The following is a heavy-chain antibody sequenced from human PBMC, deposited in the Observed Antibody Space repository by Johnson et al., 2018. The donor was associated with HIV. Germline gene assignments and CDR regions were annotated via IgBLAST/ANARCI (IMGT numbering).Heavy chain of an antibody. D-gene: IGHD7-27*01. CDR1: GFTFSSYA. V-gene: IGHV3-30*04. CDR3: AKVLSPRPWGDDAFDI. J-gene: IGHJ3*02. Sequence: QVQLVESGGGLVQPGRSLRLSCAASGFTFSSYAMHWVRQAPGKGLAWVSIILSDGSNIYYADSVKGRFTISRDNSKNTLYLQMNSLRAEDTAVYYCAKVLSPRPWGDDAFDIWGQGTMVTVSS. CDR2: ILSDGSNI.